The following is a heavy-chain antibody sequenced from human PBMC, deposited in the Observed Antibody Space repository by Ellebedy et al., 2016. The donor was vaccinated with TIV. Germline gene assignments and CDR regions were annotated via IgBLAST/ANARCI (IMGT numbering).Heavy chain of an antibody. Sequence: GESLKISCSASGFTFSDYYMSWIRQSPEKGLEWVSYINADSDNTNYADSVKGRFTISRDNAKSSLYLQMNSLRVEDTAVYYCARRANYDILAPDYWGQGTLVTVSS. CDR2: INADSDNT. CDR1: GFTFSDYY. J-gene: IGHJ4*02. D-gene: IGHD3-9*01. CDR3: ARRANYDILAPDY. V-gene: IGHV3-11*06.